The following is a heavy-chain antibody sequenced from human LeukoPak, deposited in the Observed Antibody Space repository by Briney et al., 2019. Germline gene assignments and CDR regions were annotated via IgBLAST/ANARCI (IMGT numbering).Heavy chain of an antibody. V-gene: IGHV1-69*13. CDR1: GYTFTGYY. Sequence: VASVKVSCKASGYTFTGYYMHWVRQAPGQGLEWMGGIIPIFGTANYAQKFQGRVTITADESTSTAYMELSSLRSEDTAVYYCARSTPSRWLQFGYYYYMDVWGKGTTVTVSS. CDR3: ARSTPSRWLQFGYYYYMDV. J-gene: IGHJ6*03. D-gene: IGHD5-24*01. CDR2: IIPIFGTA.